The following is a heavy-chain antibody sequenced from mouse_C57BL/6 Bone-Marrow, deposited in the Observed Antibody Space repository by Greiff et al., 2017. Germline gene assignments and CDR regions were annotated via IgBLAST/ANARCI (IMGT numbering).Heavy chain of an antibody. Sequence: VQLQQPGAELVKPGASVKMSCKASGYTFTSYWITWVKQRPGQGLEWIGHIDHGSGSTHYNEKFKSKATLTVDTSSSTAYMQLSSRTSEDAAVYYCARGDYDYGAYWGRGTLVTVTA. V-gene: IGHV1-55*01. D-gene: IGHD2-4*01. J-gene: IGHJ3*01. CDR2: IDHGSGST. CDR3: ARGDYDYGAY. CDR1: GYTFTSYW.